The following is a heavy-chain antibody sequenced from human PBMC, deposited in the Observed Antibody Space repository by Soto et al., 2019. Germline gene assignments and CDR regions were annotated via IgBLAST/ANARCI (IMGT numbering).Heavy chain of an antibody. J-gene: IGHJ2*01. CDR3: ARALTNLPTVYWYFDL. V-gene: IGHV2-70*12. D-gene: IGHD3-9*01. Sequence: SGPTLVNPTQTLTLSCTFSGFSLSTSGVGVSWIRQPPGKALEWLALIDWDDDKYYSTSLKTRLTISKDTSKNQEVLTMTNMDPVDTATYYCARALTNLPTVYWYFDLWGRGTLVTVSS. CDR2: IDWDDDK. CDR1: GFSLSTSGVG.